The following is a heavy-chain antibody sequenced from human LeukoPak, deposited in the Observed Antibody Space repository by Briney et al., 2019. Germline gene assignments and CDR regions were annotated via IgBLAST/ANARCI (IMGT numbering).Heavy chain of an antibody. V-gene: IGHV1-69*13. CDR3: ARGHSSSSLKYYFDY. CDR1: GGTFSSYA. CDR2: IIPIFGAA. Sequence: SVKVSCKASGGTFSSYAISWVRQAPGQGLEWMGGIIPIFGAANYAQKFQGRVTITADESTSTAYMELSSLRSEDTAVYYCARGHSSSSLKYYFDYWGQGTLVTVSS. J-gene: IGHJ4*02. D-gene: IGHD6-13*01.